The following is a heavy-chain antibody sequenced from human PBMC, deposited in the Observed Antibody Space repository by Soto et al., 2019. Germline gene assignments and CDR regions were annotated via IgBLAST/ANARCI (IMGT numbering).Heavy chain of an antibody. CDR2: IIPISGTA. Sequence: QVQLVQSGAEVKKPGSSVKVSCKASGGTFSSYAISWVRQASGQGLEWMGGIIPISGTANYAQKFQGRVTIPADESTSTAYMELSSLRSDDTAVYYCARSQGSSTSLEIYYYYYYGMDVWGQGTTVTVSS. V-gene: IGHV1-69*01. J-gene: IGHJ6*02. CDR1: GGTFSSYA. CDR3: ARSQGSSTSLEIYYYYYYGMDV. D-gene: IGHD2-2*01.